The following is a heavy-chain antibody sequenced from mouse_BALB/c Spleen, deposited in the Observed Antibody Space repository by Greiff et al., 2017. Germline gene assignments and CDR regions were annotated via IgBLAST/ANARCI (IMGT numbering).Heavy chain of an antibody. CDR2: IWGGGST. V-gene: IGHV2-6-4*01. Sequence: QVQLKESGPGLVAPSQSLSITCTVSGFSLSRYSVHWVRQPPGKGLEWLGMIWGGGSTDYNSALKSRLSISKDNSKSQVFLKMNSLQTDDTAMYYCARNGIYYDYDVGFAYWGQGTLVTVSA. CDR3: ARNGIYYDYDVGFAY. D-gene: IGHD2-4*01. J-gene: IGHJ3*01. CDR1: GFSLSRYS.